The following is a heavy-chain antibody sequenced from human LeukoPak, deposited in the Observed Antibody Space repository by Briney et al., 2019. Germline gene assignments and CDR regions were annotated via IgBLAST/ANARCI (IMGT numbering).Heavy chain of an antibody. J-gene: IGHJ4*02. Sequence: SETLSLTCTVSGGSISSYYWSWIRQPAGKGLEWIGRIYTSGSTNYNPSLKSRVTMSVDTSKNQFSLKLSSVTAADTAVYYCARDAYYYGSGSPYYFEYWGQGTLVTVSS. V-gene: IGHV4-4*07. CDR1: GGSISSYY. CDR2: IYTSGST. D-gene: IGHD3-10*01. CDR3: ARDAYYYGSGSPYYFEY.